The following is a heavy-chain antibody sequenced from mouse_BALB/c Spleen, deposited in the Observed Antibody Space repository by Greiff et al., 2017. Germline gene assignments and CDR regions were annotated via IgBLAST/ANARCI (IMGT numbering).Heavy chain of an antibody. V-gene: IGHV2-2*02. D-gene: IGHD1-1*01. CDR1: GFSLTSYG. Sequence: VQLVESGPGLVQPSQSLSITCTVSGFSLTSYGVHWVRQSPGKGLEWLGVIWSGGSTDYNAAFISRLSISKDNSKSQVFFKMNSLQANDTAIYYCARTPYYSLYYFDYWGQGTTLTVSS. CDR2: IWSGGST. J-gene: IGHJ2*01. CDR3: ARTPYYSLYYFDY.